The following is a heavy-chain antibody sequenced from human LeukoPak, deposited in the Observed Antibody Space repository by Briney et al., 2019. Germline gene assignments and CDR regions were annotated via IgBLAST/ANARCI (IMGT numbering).Heavy chain of an antibody. CDR3: ARERYYGSGGNIRPLFDY. Sequence: SETLSLTCAVYGGSFSGYYWSWIRGPPGKGLEWMGEINHSGSTNYNPSLKSRVTISVDTSKNHFSLKLSSVTPADTAVYYCARERYYGSGGNIRPLFDYWGQGTLVTVSS. D-gene: IGHD3-10*01. J-gene: IGHJ4*02. CDR2: INHSGST. V-gene: IGHV4-34*01. CDR1: GGSFSGYY.